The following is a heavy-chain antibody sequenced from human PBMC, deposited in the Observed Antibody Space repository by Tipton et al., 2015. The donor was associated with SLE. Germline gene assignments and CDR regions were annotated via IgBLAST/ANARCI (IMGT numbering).Heavy chain of an antibody. D-gene: IGHD1-26*01. CDR1: GYTFSTYG. Sequence: QVQLVQSGAEVKKPGASVKVSCKASGYTFSTYGLGWVRQAPGQGLEWMGWISGSRADTKYAQKVQGRVTMTTDTSTSTAYMELRSLRADDTAVYYCARAPQWEPPTFDIWGQGTMVTVSS. CDR3: ARAPQWEPPTFDI. V-gene: IGHV1-18*01. J-gene: IGHJ3*02. CDR2: ISGSRADT.